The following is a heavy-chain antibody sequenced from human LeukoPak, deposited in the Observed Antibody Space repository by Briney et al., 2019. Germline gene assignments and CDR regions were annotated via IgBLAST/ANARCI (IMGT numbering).Heavy chain of an antibody. Sequence: KPSETLSLTCAVSGGSISSSNWWSWVRQPPGKGLEWIGEIYHSGSTNYNPSLKSRVTISVDTSKNQFSLKLSSVTAADTAAYYCAREPQFQSPDYYDSSGYSVGGMDVWGQGTTVTVSS. CDR2: IYHSGST. V-gene: IGHV4-4*02. CDR3: AREPQFQSPDYYDSSGYSVGGMDV. D-gene: IGHD3-22*01. CDR1: GGSISSSNW. J-gene: IGHJ6*02.